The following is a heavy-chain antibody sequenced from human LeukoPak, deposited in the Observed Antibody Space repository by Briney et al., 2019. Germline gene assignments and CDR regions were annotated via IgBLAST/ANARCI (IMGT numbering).Heavy chain of an antibody. CDR3: ARVRYKWELLGAFDI. Sequence: SETLSLTCAVYGGSFSGYYWSWIRQPPGKGLEWIGEINHSGSTNYNPSLKSRVPISVDTSKNQFSLTLSSVTAADTAVYYCARVRYKWELLGAFDICGQGTMVTVSS. J-gene: IGHJ3*02. CDR2: INHSGST. V-gene: IGHV4-34*01. CDR1: GGSFSGYY. D-gene: IGHD1-26*01.